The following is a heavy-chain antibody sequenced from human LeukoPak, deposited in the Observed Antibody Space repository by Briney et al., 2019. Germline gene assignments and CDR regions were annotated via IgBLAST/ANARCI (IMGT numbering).Heavy chain of an antibody. J-gene: IGHJ4*02. D-gene: IGHD3-9*01. Sequence: SETLSLTCAVSGYSIIYNNYWGWIRQPPGKGLEWIGHIYHGGSTYYNPSLKSRVTISVDTSKNQFSVKLNSVTAADTAVYYCARTSLTGILHDFDHWGQGTLVTVSS. CDR2: IYHGGST. CDR1: GYSIIYNNY. CDR3: ARTSLTGILHDFDH. V-gene: IGHV4-38-2*01.